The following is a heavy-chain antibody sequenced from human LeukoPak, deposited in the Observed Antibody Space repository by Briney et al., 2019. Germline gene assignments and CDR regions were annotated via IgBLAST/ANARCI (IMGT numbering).Heavy chain of an antibody. Sequence: SETLSLTCAVYGGSFSGYYWSWIRQPPGKGLEWIGEINHSGNTNYNPSLKSRVTISVNTSKNQFFLKLSSVIAGDTAVYYCARGRSVGYCSSTSCRPKKYYYYMDVWGKGTTVTVSS. CDR2: INHSGNT. D-gene: IGHD2-2*01. J-gene: IGHJ6*03. CDR3: ARGRSVGYCSSTSCRPKKYYYYMDV. CDR1: GGSFSGYY. V-gene: IGHV4-34*01.